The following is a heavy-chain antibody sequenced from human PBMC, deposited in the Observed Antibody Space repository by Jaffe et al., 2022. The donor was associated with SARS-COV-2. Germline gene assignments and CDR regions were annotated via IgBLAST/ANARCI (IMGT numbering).Heavy chain of an antibody. CDR2: IWYDGTNR. J-gene: IGHJ5*02. CDR3: ARDGGAMTYNWLDP. Sequence: QVQLVESGGGVVQPGRSLTLSCEASGFTFSSHGMHWVRQAPGKGLEWVAVIWYDGTNRYYGDSVKGRFTISRDNSKNTVYLQMNSLRAEDTAVYYCARDGGAMTYNWLDPWGQGTLVTVSS. V-gene: IGHV3-33*01. CDR1: GFTFSSHG. D-gene: IGHD3-16*01.